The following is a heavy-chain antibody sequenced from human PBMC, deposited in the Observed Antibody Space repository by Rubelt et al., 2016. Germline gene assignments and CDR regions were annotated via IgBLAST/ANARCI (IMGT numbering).Heavy chain of an antibody. CDR2: VHYNGAT. CDR3: ARGRDGDRMGC. CDR1: GGSISSDSF. D-gene: IGHD4-17*01. J-gene: IGHJ4*02. Sequence: QLQLQQSGPGLVKSSETLSLACTVSGGSISSDSFWGWIRQPPDKGLEWVGCVHYNGATHYNPSLESRVAMSVDTSKNQFSLKLSSVTAADTAVYYCARGRDGDRMGCWGQGTLVTVSS. V-gene: IGHV4-39*07.